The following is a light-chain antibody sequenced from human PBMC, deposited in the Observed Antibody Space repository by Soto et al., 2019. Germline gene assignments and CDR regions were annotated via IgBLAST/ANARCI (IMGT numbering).Light chain of an antibody. V-gene: IGKV3-15*01. CDR3: QQYNNWPRT. Sequence: ERVMTQSPATLSVSPGERATLSCRASQTISSNLAWYQQRPGQAPRLLIYGASTRATGIPARFSGSGSGTEFTLTISSLQSEDSAVYYCQQYNNWPRTFGQGTKLEIK. CDR2: GAS. CDR1: QTISSN. J-gene: IGKJ2*01.